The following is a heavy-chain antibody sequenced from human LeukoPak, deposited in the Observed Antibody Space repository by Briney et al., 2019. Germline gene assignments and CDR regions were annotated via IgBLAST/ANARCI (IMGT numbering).Heavy chain of an antibody. J-gene: IGHJ4*01. D-gene: IGHD6-13*01. CDR2: IGSSGGST. Sequence: PGGSLRPSCAASGFSFSSYAMSWVRQAPGKGLEWLSTIGSSGGSTYYAESVKGRFTISRDHLKSTLYLQMNSLRDEDTAIYYSAKIRWSPYFFDYWGQGSLVTVSS. CDR1: GFSFSSYA. V-gene: IGHV3-23*01. CDR3: AKIRWSPYFFDY.